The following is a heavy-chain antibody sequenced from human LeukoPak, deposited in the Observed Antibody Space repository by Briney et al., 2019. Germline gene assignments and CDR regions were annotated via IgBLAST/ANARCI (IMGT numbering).Heavy chain of an antibody. V-gene: IGHV3-30*02. Sequence: GGSLRLSCATSEFTFSGYGMHWVRQAPGKGLEWVAFIRYDGSNKYYADSVKGRFTISRDNSKNTLYLQMNSLRAEDTAVYYCAKEKMERGYADYWGQGTLVTVSS. J-gene: IGHJ4*02. CDR1: EFTFSGYG. CDR2: IRYDGSNK. CDR3: AKEKMERGYADY. D-gene: IGHD1-1*01.